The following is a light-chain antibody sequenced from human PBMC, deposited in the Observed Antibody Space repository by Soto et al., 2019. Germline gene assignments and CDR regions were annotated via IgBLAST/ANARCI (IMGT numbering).Light chain of an antibody. CDR3: SSFTGSNYV. J-gene: IGLJ1*01. CDR1: ISDVGGYNF. Sequence: QSALTQPASVSGSPGQSITISCTGTISDVGGYNFVSWYLQYPGKAPKLMICDVSNRPSGVSNRFSGSKSGNTASLTISGLQAEDEADYYCSSFTGSNYVFGTGTKVTVL. CDR2: DVS. V-gene: IGLV2-14*03.